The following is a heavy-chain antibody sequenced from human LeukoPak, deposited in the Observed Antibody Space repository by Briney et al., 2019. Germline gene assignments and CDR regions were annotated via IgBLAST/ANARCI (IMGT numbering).Heavy chain of an antibody. V-gene: IGHV1-69*13. D-gene: IGHD2-15*01. CDR1: GGTFSSYA. CDR2: IIPIFGTA. J-gene: IGHJ3*02. Sequence: GASVKVSCKASGGTFSSYALSWVRQAPGQGLEWMGGIIPIFGTANYAQKFQGRVTITADESTSTAYMELSSLRSEDTAVYYCARGVRDGYCSGGSCAVAFDIWGQGTMVTVSS. CDR3: ARGVRDGYCSGGSCAVAFDI.